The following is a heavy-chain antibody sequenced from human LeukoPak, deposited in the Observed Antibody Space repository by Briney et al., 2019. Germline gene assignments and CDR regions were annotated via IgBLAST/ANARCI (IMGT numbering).Heavy chain of an antibody. Sequence: SETLSLTCAVYGGSFSGYYWSWIRQPPGKGLEWIGEINHSGSTNYNPSLKSRVTISADTSKNQFSLKLSSVTAADTAVYYCARPTMGYFDYWGQGTLVTVSS. CDR3: ARPTMGYFDY. CDR2: INHSGST. CDR1: GGSFSGYY. V-gene: IGHV4-34*01. J-gene: IGHJ4*02. D-gene: IGHD3-10*01.